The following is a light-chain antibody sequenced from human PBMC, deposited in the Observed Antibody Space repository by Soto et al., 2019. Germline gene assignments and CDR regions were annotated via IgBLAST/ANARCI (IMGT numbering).Light chain of an antibody. CDR1: SSDVGAYNS. J-gene: IGLJ1*01. V-gene: IGLV2-14*03. Sequence: QSALTQSASVSGSHGQSITISCTGTSSDVGAYNSVSWYQHHPDKAPKLMIYDVSYRPSGVSNRFSGSKSGNTASLTISGLQAEDEADYFCSSYTGGNTPRYVFGTGTKLTVL. CDR3: SSYTGGNTPRYV. CDR2: DVS.